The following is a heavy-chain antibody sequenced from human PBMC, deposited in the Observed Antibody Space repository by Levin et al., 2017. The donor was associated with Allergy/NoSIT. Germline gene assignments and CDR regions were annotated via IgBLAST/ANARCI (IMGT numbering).Heavy chain of an antibody. CDR3: ARRGAGLEYFDL. Sequence: GESLKISCKGSGYSFTSCWIAWVRQMPGKGLEWMGIIYPGDSDTRYNPSFQGQVTISADKSINTAYVQWSSLKASDTAMYYCARRGAGLEYFDLWGQGTLVTVSS. V-gene: IGHV5-51*01. J-gene: IGHJ4*02. CDR2: IYPGDSDT. CDR1: GYSFTSCW. D-gene: IGHD1-1*01.